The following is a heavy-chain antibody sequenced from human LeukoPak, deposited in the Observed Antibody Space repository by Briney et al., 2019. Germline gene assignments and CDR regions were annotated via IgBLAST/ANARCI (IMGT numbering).Heavy chain of an antibody. J-gene: IGHJ4*02. CDR3: AARSSGNPYF. D-gene: IGHD1-26*01. CDR1: GLTVSNHW. CDR2: IREERGQE. Sequence: GGSLRLSCVASGLTVSNHWMSWVRQAPGKGLEWVANIREERGQEYYVDSVKGRFTISKNSAKNSLYLQMNSLRVEDTAVYYCAARSSGNPYFWGQGTLVTVSS. V-gene: IGHV3-7*03.